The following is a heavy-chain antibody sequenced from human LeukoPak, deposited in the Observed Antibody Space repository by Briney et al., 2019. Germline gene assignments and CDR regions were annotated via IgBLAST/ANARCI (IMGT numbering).Heavy chain of an antibody. CDR3: ARVPSLVPAARVRGAFDI. Sequence: SETLSLTCAVYGGSFSGYYWSWIRQPPGKGLEWIGEINHSGSTNYNPPLKSRVTISVDTSKNQFSLKLSSVTAADTAVYYCARVPSLVPAARVRGAFDIWGQGTMVTVSS. J-gene: IGHJ3*02. CDR1: GGSFSGYY. V-gene: IGHV4-34*01. D-gene: IGHD2-2*01. CDR2: INHSGST.